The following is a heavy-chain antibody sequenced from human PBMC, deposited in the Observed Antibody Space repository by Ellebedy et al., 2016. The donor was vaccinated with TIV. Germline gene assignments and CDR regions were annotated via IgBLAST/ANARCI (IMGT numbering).Heavy chain of an antibody. CDR3: SRGWSTPDS. CDR1: GFIFSNYN. CDR2: IRSTGSDK. Sequence: GESLKISCEASGFIFSNYNMNWVRQSPGKGLEWVSSIRSTGSDKYYAESVKGRFTISRDNAQNTLFLQMNSLRVEDTAVYYCSRGWSTPDSWGQGTLVIVSS. V-gene: IGHV3-21*06. D-gene: IGHD2-15*01. J-gene: IGHJ4*02.